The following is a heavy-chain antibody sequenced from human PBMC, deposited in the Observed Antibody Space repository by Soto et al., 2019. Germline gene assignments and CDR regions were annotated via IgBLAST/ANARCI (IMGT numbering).Heavy chain of an antibody. V-gene: IGHV3-30-3*01. J-gene: IGHJ3*02. Sequence: QVQLVESGGGVVQPGRSLRLSCEASGFTFSSYAMHWVRQAPGKGLEWVAVISYDGSNKYYADSVKGRFTISRDNSKNTLYLQMNSLRAEDTAVYYCARGDYGDYVSPYDAFDIWGQGTMVTVSS. CDR2: ISYDGSNK. CDR1: GFTFSSYA. CDR3: ARGDYGDYVSPYDAFDI. D-gene: IGHD4-17*01.